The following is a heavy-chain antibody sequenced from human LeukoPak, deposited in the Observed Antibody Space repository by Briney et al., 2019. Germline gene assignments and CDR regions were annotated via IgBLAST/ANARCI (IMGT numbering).Heavy chain of an antibody. V-gene: IGHV4-59*08. CDR3: ARFTARAREIDY. J-gene: IGHJ4*02. CDR1: GGSISSYY. D-gene: IGHD6-6*01. CDR2: IYYSGST. Sequence: PSETLSLTCTVSGGSISSYYWSWIRQPPGKGLEWIAYIYYSGSTNYNPSLKSRVTISVDTSKSHLSLKLTSVTAADTAVYYCARFTARAREIDYWGQGILVTVSS.